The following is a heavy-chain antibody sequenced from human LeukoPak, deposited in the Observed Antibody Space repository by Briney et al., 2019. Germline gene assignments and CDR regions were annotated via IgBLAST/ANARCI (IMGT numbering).Heavy chain of an antibody. CDR3: AHPMGTAFDP. CDR1: GYTFTGYY. CDR2: INPNSGGT. J-gene: IGHJ5*02. D-gene: IGHD1/OR15-1a*01. Sequence: GASVKVSCKASGYTFTGYYMHWVRQAPGQGLEWMGWINPNSGGTNYAQKFQGRVTMTRDTSISTAYMELGRLRSEDTAVYYCAHPMGTAFDPWGQGTLVTVSS. V-gene: IGHV1-2*02.